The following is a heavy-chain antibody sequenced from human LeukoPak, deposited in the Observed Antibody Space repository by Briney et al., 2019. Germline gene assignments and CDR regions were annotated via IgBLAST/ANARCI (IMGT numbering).Heavy chain of an antibody. CDR3: ARLGNWGGNAFDI. J-gene: IGHJ3*02. CDR2: ISNDGSNK. Sequence: GRSLRLSCAASGFTFSRYEMHWVRQAPGKGLEWVATISNDGSNKYYADSVKGRFTISRDNSKSTLYLQVNSLRAEDTAMYYCARLGNWGGNAFDIWGQGTIVTVSS. V-gene: IGHV3-30-3*01. CDR1: GFTFSRYE. D-gene: IGHD7-27*01.